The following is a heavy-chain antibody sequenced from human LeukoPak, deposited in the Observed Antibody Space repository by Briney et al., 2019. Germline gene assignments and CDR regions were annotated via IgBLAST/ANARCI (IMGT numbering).Heavy chain of an antibody. J-gene: IGHJ6*02. V-gene: IGHV1-69*13. Sequence: ASVKVSCKASGGTFSIYAISWVRQAPGQGLEWMGGIIPIFGTANYAQKFQGRVTITADESTSTAYMELSSLRSEDTAVYYRARDFSRVVPAAPTEYYYYGMDVWGQGTTVTVSS. CDR3: ARDFSRVVPAAPTEYYYYGMDV. D-gene: IGHD2-2*01. CDR1: GGTFSIYA. CDR2: IIPIFGTA.